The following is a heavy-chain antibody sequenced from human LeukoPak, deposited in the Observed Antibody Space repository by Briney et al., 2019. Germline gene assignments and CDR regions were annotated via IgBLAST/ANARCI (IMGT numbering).Heavy chain of an antibody. CDR3: ARWGSIAVARFDY. J-gene: IGHJ4*02. CDR1: GGSICSYY. D-gene: IGHD6-6*01. Sequence: SETLSLTCTVSGGSICSYYWSWIRQPPGKGLEWIGYIYYTGSTNYNPSLTSRVNISVDTSKDQFSLNLTSVTAADTAVHYCARWGSIAVARFDYWGQGTLVTVSS. V-gene: IGHV4-59*01. CDR2: IYYTGST.